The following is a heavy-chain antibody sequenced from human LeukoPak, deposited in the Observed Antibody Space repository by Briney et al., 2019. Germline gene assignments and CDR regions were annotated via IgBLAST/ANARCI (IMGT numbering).Heavy chain of an antibody. V-gene: IGHV4-34*01. CDR3: ARGLFGAAPRLFDY. CDR2: INHSGST. J-gene: IGHJ4*02. D-gene: IGHD6-6*01. CDR1: GGSFSGYY. Sequence: SGTLSPTCAVYGGSFSGYYWSWIRQPPGKGLEWIGEINHSGSTNYNPSLKSRVTISVDTSKNQFSLKLSSVTAADTAVYYCARGLFGAAPRLFDYWGQGTLVTVSS.